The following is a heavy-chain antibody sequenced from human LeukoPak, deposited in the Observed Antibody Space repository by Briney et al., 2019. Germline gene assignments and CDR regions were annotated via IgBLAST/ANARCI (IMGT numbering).Heavy chain of an antibody. CDR1: GGSFSGYY. Sequence: SETLSLTCAVYGGSFSGYYWSWIRQPPGKGLEWIGEINHSGSTNYNPSLKSRVTISVDTSKNQFSLKLSSVTAADTAVYYCARNDIVLMVYAIGSSWFDPWGQGTLVTVSS. V-gene: IGHV4-34*01. CDR3: ARNDIVLMVYAIGSSWFDP. D-gene: IGHD2-8*01. CDR2: INHSGST. J-gene: IGHJ5*02.